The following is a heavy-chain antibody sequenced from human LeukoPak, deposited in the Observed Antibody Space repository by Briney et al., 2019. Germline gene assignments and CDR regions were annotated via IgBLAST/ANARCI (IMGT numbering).Heavy chain of an antibody. CDR2: LNSNGGST. CDR1: GFNFNYYA. Sequence: PGGSLRLSCVASGFNFNYYAMHWVRQAPGKGLEYISALNSNGGSTYYADSVKGRFTISRDNSKNTLYLQMGSLRPEDMAVYYCARVGTSGWYNDYWGQGTLVTVSS. CDR3: ARVGTSGWYNDY. J-gene: IGHJ4*02. V-gene: IGHV3-64*02. D-gene: IGHD6-19*01.